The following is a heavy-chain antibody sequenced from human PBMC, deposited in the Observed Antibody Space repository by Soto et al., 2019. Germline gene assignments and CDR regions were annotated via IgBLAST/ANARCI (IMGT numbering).Heavy chain of an antibody. V-gene: IGHV1-18*01. D-gene: IGHD3-16*02. CDR2: ISAYNGNT. Sequence: QVQLVQSGAEVKKPGASVKVSCKASGYTFTSYGISWVRQAPGQGLEWMGWISAYNGNTNYAQKLQGRVTMTTDTSTSTAYMELRSLRSDDTAVYYCARDHKYDYIWGSYRSFAFDIWGQGTMVTVSS. CDR1: GYTFTSYG. J-gene: IGHJ3*02. CDR3: ARDHKYDYIWGSYRSFAFDI.